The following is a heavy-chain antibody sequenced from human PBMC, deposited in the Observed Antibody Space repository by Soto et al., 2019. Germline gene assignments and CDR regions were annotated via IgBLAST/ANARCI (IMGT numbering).Heavy chain of an antibody. Sequence: SETLSLTCTVSGDSLSTYYWSWIRQPAGERLEWIGRIHDTGRTNYNPSLKSRVTMSVDTSKNQFSLRVNSVTAADKGVYYCARESVSGTYRFDSWGQGTLVTVSS. CDR3: ARESVSGTYRFDS. D-gene: IGHD3-16*02. V-gene: IGHV4-4*07. CDR1: GDSLSTYY. J-gene: IGHJ4*02. CDR2: IHDTGRT.